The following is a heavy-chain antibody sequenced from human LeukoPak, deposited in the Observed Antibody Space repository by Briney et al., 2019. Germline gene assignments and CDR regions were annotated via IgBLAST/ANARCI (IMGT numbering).Heavy chain of an antibody. V-gene: IGHV3-74*01. Sequence: PGGSLRLSCAASGFTFSSYAMSWVRQAPGKGLVWVSRINSAASSTSYADSVKGRFTISRDNAKNTLYLQMNSLRAEDTAVYYCARGYCSSTNCPKAYYFDYWGQGTLVTVSS. CDR3: ARGYCSSTNCPKAYYFDY. J-gene: IGHJ4*02. D-gene: IGHD2-2*01. CDR1: GFTFSSYA. CDR2: INSAASST.